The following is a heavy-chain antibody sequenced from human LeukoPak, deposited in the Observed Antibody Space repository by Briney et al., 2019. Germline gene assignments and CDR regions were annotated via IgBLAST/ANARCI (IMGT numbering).Heavy chain of an antibody. V-gene: IGHV4-59*12. J-gene: IGHJ4*02. D-gene: IGHD5-18*01. CDR2: IYYSGNT. CDR3: ARILGYSYGQADY. Sequence: SETLSLTCTVSGGSINNYYWSWIRQPPGKGLEWIGYIYYSGNTNYNPSLKSRVAMSVDTSKNQFSLRLSSVTAADTAVYYCARILGYSYGQADYWGQGTLVTVSS. CDR1: GGSINNYY.